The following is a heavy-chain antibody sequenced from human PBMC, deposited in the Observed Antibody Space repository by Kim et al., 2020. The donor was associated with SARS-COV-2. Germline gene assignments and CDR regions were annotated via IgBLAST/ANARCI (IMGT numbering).Heavy chain of an antibody. J-gene: IGHJ4*02. D-gene: IGHD3-10*01. V-gene: IGHV3-7*01. CDR2: IKQDGSEK. Sequence: GGSLRLSCAASGFTFSSYWMSWVRQAPGKGLEWVANIKQDGSEKYYVDSVKGRFTISRDNAKNSLYLQMNSLRAEDTAVYYCARDRRPRRAALLWFGELPPHFDYWGQGTLVTVSS. CDR3: ARDRRPRRAALLWFGELPPHFDY. CDR1: GFTFSSYW.